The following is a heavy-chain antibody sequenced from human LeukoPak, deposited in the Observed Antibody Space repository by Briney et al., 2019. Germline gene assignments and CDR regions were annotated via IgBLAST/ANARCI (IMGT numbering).Heavy chain of an antibody. D-gene: IGHD5-18*01. CDR2: INPSGGST. CDR1: GYTFTNYD. J-gene: IGHJ5*02. V-gene: IGHV1-46*01. Sequence: ASVKVSCKASGYTFTNYDINWVRQAPGQGLEWMGIINPSGGSTSYAQKFQGRVTMTRDTSISTAYMELSRLRSDDTAVYYCARDFRAAMVSDWFDPWGQGTLVTVSS. CDR3: ARDFRAAMVSDWFDP.